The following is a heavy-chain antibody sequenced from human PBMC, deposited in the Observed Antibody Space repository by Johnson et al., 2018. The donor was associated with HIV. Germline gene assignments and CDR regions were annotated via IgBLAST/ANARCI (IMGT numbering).Heavy chain of an antibody. CDR3: ARGSLSGSPDI. Sequence: QVQLVESGGGLIQPGGSLRLSCAASGFTFSNYGMHWVRQAPGKGLEWVAVIWYDGSNKYYADSVKGRFTISRDNSKNTLYLQMNSLRAEDTAVYYCARGSLSGSPDIWGQGTMVTVSS. CDR1: GFTFSNYG. D-gene: IGHD1-26*01. CDR2: IWYDGSNK. J-gene: IGHJ3*02. V-gene: IGHV3-33*01.